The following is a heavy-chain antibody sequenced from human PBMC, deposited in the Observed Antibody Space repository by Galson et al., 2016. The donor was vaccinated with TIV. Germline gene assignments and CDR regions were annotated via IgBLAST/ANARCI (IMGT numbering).Heavy chain of an antibody. Sequence: SLRPSCAASGFTFSSFAMSWVRQAPGKGLEWVSRISAGGGRTDYTDSVKGRYTISRDNPKNTLYLQMSSLRADDTAVYFCAKMDSSGFDYVRRFDFWGQGTLATVSS. CDR1: GFTFSSFA. J-gene: IGHJ4*02. V-gene: IGHV3-23*01. CDR3: AKMDSSGFDYVRRFDF. CDR2: ISAGGGRT. D-gene: IGHD3-22*01.